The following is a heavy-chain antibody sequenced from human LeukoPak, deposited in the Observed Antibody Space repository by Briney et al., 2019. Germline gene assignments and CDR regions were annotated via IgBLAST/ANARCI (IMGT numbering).Heavy chain of an antibody. J-gene: IGHJ4*02. D-gene: IGHD6-19*01. CDR3: ARGRGVAGIPRRGY. Sequence: PSETLSLTCAVYGGSFSGYYWSWIRQPPGKGLEWIGEINHSGSTNYNPSLKSRVTISVDTSKNQFSLKLSSVTAADTAVYYCARGRGVAGIPRRGYWGQGTLVTVSS. CDR2: INHSGST. CDR1: GGSFSGYY. V-gene: IGHV4-34*01.